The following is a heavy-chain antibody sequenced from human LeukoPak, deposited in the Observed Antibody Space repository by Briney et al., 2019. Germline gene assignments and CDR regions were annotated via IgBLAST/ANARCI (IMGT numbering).Heavy chain of an antibody. V-gene: IGHV4-39*01. Sequence: SETLSLTCTVSSGSLSSTGYYWGWLRQPPGKGLEWVGIMHYSGSSSYNSSLKSRVTISVDTPKNQFSLRLSSVTAADTAVYYCARYSSSEGWFDPWGQGTLVTVSS. CDR2: MHYSGSS. CDR3: ARYSSSEGWFDP. CDR1: SGSLSSTGYY. J-gene: IGHJ5*02. D-gene: IGHD6-13*01.